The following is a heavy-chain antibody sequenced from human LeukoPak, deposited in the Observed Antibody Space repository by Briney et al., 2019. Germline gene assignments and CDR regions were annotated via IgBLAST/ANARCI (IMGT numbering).Heavy chain of an antibody. CDR1: GGSFSGYY. V-gene: IGHV4-34*01. CDR3: ARDGYNSAPNVFDI. D-gene: IGHD5-24*01. CDR2: INHNGST. J-gene: IGHJ3*02. Sequence: SETLSLTCAVYGGSFSGYYWSWIRQPPGKGLEWIGEINHNGSTNYNPSLKSRVTISVDTSKNQFSLKLSSVTAADTAVYYCARDGYNSAPNVFDIWGQGTMVTVSS.